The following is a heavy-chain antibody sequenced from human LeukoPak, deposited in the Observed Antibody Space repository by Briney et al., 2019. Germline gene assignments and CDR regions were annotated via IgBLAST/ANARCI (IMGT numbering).Heavy chain of an antibody. Sequence: GGSLRLSCAASGFTFSSYGMHWVRQAPGKGLEGVAVIWYDGSNKYYAASVKGRFTISRDNSKNTLFLKMNSMRAEDTPVYYCAKDALPMITFGGVIVDRNNWFDPWGQGTLVTVSS. J-gene: IGHJ5*02. D-gene: IGHD3-16*02. V-gene: IGHV3-33*06. CDR2: IWYDGSNK. CDR3: AKDALPMITFGGVIVDRNNWFDP. CDR1: GFTFSSYG.